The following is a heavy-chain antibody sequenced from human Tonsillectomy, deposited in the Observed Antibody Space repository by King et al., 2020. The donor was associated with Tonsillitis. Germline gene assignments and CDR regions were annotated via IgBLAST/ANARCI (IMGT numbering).Heavy chain of an antibody. CDR1: GYSFTSYS. V-gene: IGHV1-3*01. Sequence: LVQSGAEVKKPGASVKVSCKASGYSFTSYSMHWVRQAPGQRLEWMGWINAGNGNTKYSQKFQGRVTFTRDTSASTAYMELSSLRSEDTAVYYCARSLDVGATGEENDYWGQGTLVTVSS. D-gene: IGHD1-26*01. J-gene: IGHJ4*02. CDR3: ARSLDVGATGEENDY. CDR2: INAGNGNT.